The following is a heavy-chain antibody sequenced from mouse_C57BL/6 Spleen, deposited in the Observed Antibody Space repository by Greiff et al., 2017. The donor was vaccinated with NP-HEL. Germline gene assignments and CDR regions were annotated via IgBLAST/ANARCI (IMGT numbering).Heavy chain of an antibody. V-gene: IGHV5-9-1*02. D-gene: IGHD1-1*01. CDR2: ISSGGDYI. CDR3: TRERGDYYGLFDY. CDR1: GFTFSSYA. J-gene: IGHJ2*01. Sequence: EVKLMESGEGLVKPGGSLKLSCAASGFTFSSYAMSWVRQTPEKRLEWVAYISSGGDYIYYADTVKGRFTIARDNARNNLYLQMSSLKSEDTSLYYCTRERGDYYGLFDYWGQGTTLTVSS.